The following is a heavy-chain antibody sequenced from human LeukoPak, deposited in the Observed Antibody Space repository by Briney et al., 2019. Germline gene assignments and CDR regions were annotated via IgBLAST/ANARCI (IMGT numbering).Heavy chain of an antibody. CDR3: ARDQGFLEWLLSYFDY. D-gene: IGHD3-3*01. CDR2: ISSSSSYI. V-gene: IGHV3-21*01. J-gene: IGHJ4*02. Sequence: GGSLRLSCAASGFTFSSYSMNWVRQAPGKGLEWVSSISSSSSYIYYADSVKGRFTISRDNAKNSLYLQMNSLRAEDTAVYYCARDQGFLEWLLSYFDYWGQGTLVTVSS. CDR1: GFTFSSYS.